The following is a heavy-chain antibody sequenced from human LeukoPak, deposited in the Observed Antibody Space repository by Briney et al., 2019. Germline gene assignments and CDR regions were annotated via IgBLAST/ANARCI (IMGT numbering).Heavy chain of an antibody. J-gene: IGHJ4*02. CDR2: ISSSSSTI. CDR3: ARGRGSYSADY. V-gene: IGHV3-48*01. D-gene: IGHD1-26*01. Sequence: GGSLRLSCAASGFTFSTYSMNWVRQAPGKGLEWVSYISSSSSTIYYADSVKGRFTISRDNSKNTLYLQMNSLRAEDTAVYYCARGRGSYSADYWGQGTLVTVSS. CDR1: GFTFSTYS.